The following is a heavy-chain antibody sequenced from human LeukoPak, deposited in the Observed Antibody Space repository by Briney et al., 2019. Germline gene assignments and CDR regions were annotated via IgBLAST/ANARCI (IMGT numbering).Heavy chain of an antibody. CDR1: GYSFTSYW. J-gene: IGHJ4*02. CDR2: IYPGDSDT. V-gene: IGHV5-51*01. D-gene: IGHD2-15*01. CDR3: ARLFLGVAAGFDY. Sequence: GESLKISCKGPGYSFTSYWIGWVRQMPGKGLEWMGIIYPGDSDTRYSPSFQGQVTISADKSISTAYLRWSSLKASDTAMYYCARLFLGVAAGFDYWGQGTLVTVSS.